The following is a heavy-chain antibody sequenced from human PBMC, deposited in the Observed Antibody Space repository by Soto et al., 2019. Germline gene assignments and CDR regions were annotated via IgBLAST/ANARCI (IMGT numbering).Heavy chain of an antibody. CDR2: ISGSGGST. CDR3: AKENTPMIVVVIFDY. J-gene: IGHJ4*02. D-gene: IGHD3-22*01. V-gene: IGHV3-23*01. Sequence: PGGSLRLSCASSGFTFISCAMSWVRQAPGKGLEWVSAISGSGGSTYYADSVKGRFTISRDNSKDTPYLQMNSLRAEDTAVYYCAKENTPMIVVVIFDYWGQGTLVTVSS. CDR1: GFTFISCA.